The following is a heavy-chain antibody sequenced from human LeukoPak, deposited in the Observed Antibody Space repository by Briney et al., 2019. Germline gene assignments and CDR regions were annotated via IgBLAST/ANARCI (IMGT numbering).Heavy chain of an antibody. V-gene: IGHV4-59*01. CDR1: GGSISSYY. CDR2: IYYSGST. Sequence: SETLSLNCTGSGGSISSYYWSWIRQPPGKGLEWIGYIYYSGSTNYNPSLKSRVTISVDTSKNQFSLKLSSVTAADTAVYYCARDTAVAGTWYFDLWGRGTLVTVSS. J-gene: IGHJ2*01. D-gene: IGHD6-19*01. CDR3: ARDTAVAGTWYFDL.